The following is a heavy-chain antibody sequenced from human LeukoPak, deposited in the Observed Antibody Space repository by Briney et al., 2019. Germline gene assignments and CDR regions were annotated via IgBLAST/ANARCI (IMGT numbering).Heavy chain of an antibody. CDR3: ARDFHARFDP. CDR2: IHYTGST. CDR1: GGSISSSSYY. Sequence: SETLSLTCTVSGGSISSSSYYWGWIRQPPGKGLEWIGSIHYTGSTYYNPSLKSRVTISVDASKNQFSLKLSFVTAADTAVYYCARDFHARFDPWGQGTLVTVSS. J-gene: IGHJ5*02. V-gene: IGHV4-39*07.